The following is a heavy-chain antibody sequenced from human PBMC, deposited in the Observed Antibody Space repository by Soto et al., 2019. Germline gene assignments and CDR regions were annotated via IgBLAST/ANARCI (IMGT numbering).Heavy chain of an antibody. CDR3: ARAETTKYDSSGYGY. CDR1: GFTFSSYW. CDR2: INGDGSIT. Sequence: HPGGALRLSCAASGFTFSSYWMHWVRQVPGKGLEWVARINGDGSITSHADSVTGRFTISRDNAKDTLDLQMRSLRAEDTGVYYCARAETTKYDSSGYGYWGQGVRVPVSS. V-gene: IGHV3-74*03. J-gene: IGHJ1*01. D-gene: IGHD3-22*01.